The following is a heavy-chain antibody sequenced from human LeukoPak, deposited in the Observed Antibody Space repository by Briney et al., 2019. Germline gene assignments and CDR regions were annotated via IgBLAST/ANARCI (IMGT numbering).Heavy chain of an antibody. CDR1: SGSITNANYY. J-gene: IGHJ4*02. Sequence: SETLSLTCTVSSGSITNANYYWGWIRQPPGKGLEWIGTIYHSGSTKYNPSLKSRVTISVDTSKNQFSLKLSSVTAADTAVYYCARYYCSGGTCYHFDYWGQGILVTVSS. V-gene: IGHV4-39*07. CDR3: ARYYCSGGTCYHFDY. D-gene: IGHD2-15*01. CDR2: IYHSGST.